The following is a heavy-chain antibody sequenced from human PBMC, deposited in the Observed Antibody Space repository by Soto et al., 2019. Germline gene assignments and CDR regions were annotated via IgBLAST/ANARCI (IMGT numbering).Heavy chain of an antibody. D-gene: IGHD3-10*01. CDR1: GGSISSGGYS. CDR3: ARVDYYGSGSYYKGWFDP. V-gene: IGHV4-30-2*01. J-gene: IGHJ5*02. CDR2: IYHSGST. Sequence: SETLSLTCAVSGGSISSGGYSWSWIRQPPGKGLEWIGYIYHSGSTYYNPSLKSRVTISVDRSKNQFSLKLSSVTAADTAVYYCARVDYYGSGSYYKGWFDPWGQGTLVTVSS.